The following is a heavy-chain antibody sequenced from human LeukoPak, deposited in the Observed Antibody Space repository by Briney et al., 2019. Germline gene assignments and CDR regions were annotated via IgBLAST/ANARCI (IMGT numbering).Heavy chain of an antibody. J-gene: IGHJ3*02. CDR2: IIPILGIA. D-gene: IGHD6-6*01. Sequence: GASVKVSCKASGYTFSSYAISWVRQAPGQGLEWMGRIIPILGIANYAQKFQGRVTVTADKSTSTAYMELSSLRSEDTAVYYCARTSEYRFGFDGSNGAFDIWGQGTMVTVSS. CDR1: GYTFSSYA. CDR3: ARTSEYRFGFDGSNGAFDI. V-gene: IGHV1-69*04.